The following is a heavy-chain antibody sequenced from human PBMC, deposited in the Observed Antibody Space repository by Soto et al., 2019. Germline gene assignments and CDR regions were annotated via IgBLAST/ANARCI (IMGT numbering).Heavy chain of an antibody. V-gene: IGHV5-10-1*01. Sequence: PGESLKISCQGSGYRFTSSWIGWVRQMPGKGLEWMGRIDPSDSYTNYSPSFQGHVTISADKSISAAYLQWGSLKASDTAIYYCARLYCSSTTCDSWFDPWGQGTLVTVSS. CDR1: GYRFTSSW. CDR3: ARLYCSSTTCDSWFDP. D-gene: IGHD2-2*01. CDR2: IDPSDSYT. J-gene: IGHJ5*02.